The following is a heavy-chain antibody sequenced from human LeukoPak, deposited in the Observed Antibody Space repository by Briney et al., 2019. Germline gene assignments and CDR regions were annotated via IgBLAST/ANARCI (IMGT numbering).Heavy chain of an antibody. D-gene: IGHD3-22*01. CDR3: ARDGHYYDSSGYYF. Sequence: PGGSLRLSCAASGFTFSSYSMNWVRQAPGKGLEWVSSISSSSSYIYYADSVKGRFTISRDNAKNSLYLQMNSLRAEDTAVYYCARDGHYYDSSGYYFWGQGTLVTVSS. V-gene: IGHV3-21*01. CDR1: GFTFSSYS. J-gene: IGHJ4*02. CDR2: ISSSSSYI.